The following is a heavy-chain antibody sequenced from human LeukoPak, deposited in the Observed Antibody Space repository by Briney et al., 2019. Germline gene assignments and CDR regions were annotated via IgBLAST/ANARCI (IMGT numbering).Heavy chain of an antibody. D-gene: IGHD5-18*01. CDR2: IIPIFGTA. CDR3: ASHPYKAMPPHFDY. Sequence: ASVKVSCKASGGTFSSYAISWVRQAPGQGLEWMGGIIPIFGTANYAQKFQGRVTITADESTSTAYMELSSLRSEDTAVYYCASHPYKAMPPHFDYWGQGTLVTVSS. V-gene: IGHV1-69*13. J-gene: IGHJ4*02. CDR1: GGTFSSYA.